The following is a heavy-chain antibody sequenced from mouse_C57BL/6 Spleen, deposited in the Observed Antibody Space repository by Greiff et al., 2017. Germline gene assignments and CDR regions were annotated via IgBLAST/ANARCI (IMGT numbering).Heavy chain of an antibody. D-gene: IGHD1-1*01. CDR2: IHPNSGST. Sequence: QVQLQQPGAELVKPGASVKLSCTASGFTFTSYWMHWVKQRPGQGLEWIGMIHPNSGSTNYNEKFKGKATLTVDKSSSTAYMQLSSLTSEDSAVYYCARENYYGSSYYNYWGQGTTLTVSS. CDR3: ARENYYGSSYYNY. V-gene: IGHV1-64*01. J-gene: IGHJ2*01. CDR1: GFTFTSYW.